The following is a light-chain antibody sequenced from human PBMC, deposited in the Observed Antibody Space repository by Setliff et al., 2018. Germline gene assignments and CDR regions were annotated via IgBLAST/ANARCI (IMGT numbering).Light chain of an antibody. CDR3: SSYISSSTVV. J-gene: IGLJ1*01. CDR2: DVS. V-gene: IGLV2-14*01. CDR1: SSDVGGYNY. Sequence: QSALTQPASVSGSPGQSITISCTGTSSDVGGYNYVPWYQQHPGKAPKLMIYDVSKRPSGVSNRFSGSKSGNTASLTISGLQAEDEADYYCSSYISSSTVVFGTGTKGTVL.